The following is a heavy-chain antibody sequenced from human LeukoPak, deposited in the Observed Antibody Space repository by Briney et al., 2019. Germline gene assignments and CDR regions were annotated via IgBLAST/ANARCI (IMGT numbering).Heavy chain of an antibody. CDR1: GFTLSSYA. J-gene: IGHJ4*02. CDR2: ISGSGGST. CDR3: AKGPQQQLGRGVDY. V-gene: IGHV3-23*01. Sequence: GGSLRLSCVAAGFTLSSYAMSWVRQAPGKGLEWVSAISGSGGSTYYAEAGKGRFTISRDNSKNTLYMQMRSLRAEDTAVYYCAKGPQQQLGRGVDYWGQGTLVTVSS. D-gene: IGHD6-13*01.